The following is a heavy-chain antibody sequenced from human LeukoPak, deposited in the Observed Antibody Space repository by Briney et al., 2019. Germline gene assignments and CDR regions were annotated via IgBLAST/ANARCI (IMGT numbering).Heavy chain of an antibody. V-gene: IGHV3-21*01. J-gene: IGHJ4*02. CDR3: ARDQERNAVAGTLGY. Sequence: GGSLRLSCAASGFTFSSYSMNWVRQAPGKGLEWVSSISSSSSYIYYADSVKGRFTISRDNAKNSLYLQMNSLKAEDTAVYYCARDQERNAVAGTLGYWGQGTLVTVSS. D-gene: IGHD6-19*01. CDR2: ISSSSSYI. CDR1: GFTFSSYS.